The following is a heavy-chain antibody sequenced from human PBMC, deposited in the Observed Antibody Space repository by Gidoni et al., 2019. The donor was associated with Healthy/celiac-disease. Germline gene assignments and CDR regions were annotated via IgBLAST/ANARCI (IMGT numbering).Heavy chain of an antibody. CDR2: IYHSGST. CDR3: ARISRYYYDSSGYPIGYFDY. Sequence: QVQLQESGTGLVKPSETLSLTCAVSGYSISSGDYWSWIRQPPGKGLEWLGSIYHSGSTYYNPSLKSRFTISVDTSKNQFSLKLSSVTAADTAVYYCARISRYYYDSSGYPIGYFDYWGQGTLVTVSS. J-gene: IGHJ4*02. CDR1: GYSISSGDY. D-gene: IGHD3-22*01. V-gene: IGHV4-38-2*01.